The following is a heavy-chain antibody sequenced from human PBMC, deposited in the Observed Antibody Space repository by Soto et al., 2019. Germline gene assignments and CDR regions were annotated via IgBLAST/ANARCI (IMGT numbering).Heavy chain of an antibody. J-gene: IGHJ4*02. CDR3: ARGGPGYCTNGVCLPRGY. V-gene: IGHV1-3*01. CDR2: INAGNGNT. Sequence: QVPLVQSGAEVKKPGASVKVSCKASGYTFTSYAMHWVRQAPGQRLEWMGWINAGNGNTKYSQKFQGRVTITRDTAASTAYMELSSLRSEDTAVYYCARGGPGYCTNGVCLPRGYWGQGTLVTVSS. D-gene: IGHD2-8*01. CDR1: GYTFTSYA.